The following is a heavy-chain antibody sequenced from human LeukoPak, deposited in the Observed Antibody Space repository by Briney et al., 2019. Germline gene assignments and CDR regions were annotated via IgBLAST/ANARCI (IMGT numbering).Heavy chain of an antibody. V-gene: IGHV4-30-4*08. Sequence: SQTLSLTCTVSGGSISSGDYYWSWIRPPPGKGLEWIGYIYYSGSTYYNPSLKSRVTISVDTSKNQFSLKLSSVTAADTAVYYCARGLVGATPGDWFDPWGQGTLVTVSS. CDR3: ARGLVGATPGDWFDP. J-gene: IGHJ5*02. CDR2: IYYSGST. D-gene: IGHD1-26*01. CDR1: GGSISSGDYY.